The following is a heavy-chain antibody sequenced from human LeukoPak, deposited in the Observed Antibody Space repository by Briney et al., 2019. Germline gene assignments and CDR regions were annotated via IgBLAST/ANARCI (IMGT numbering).Heavy chain of an antibody. V-gene: IGHV3-23*01. CDR1: GFTFSSYA. D-gene: IGHD1-26*01. CDR2: ISGSGGST. CDR3: ARDSGSYPREYFQH. Sequence: GGSLRLSCAASGFTFSSYAMSRVRQAPGKGLEWVSAISGSGGSTYYADSVKGRFTISRDNSKNTLYLQMNSLRAEDTAAYYCARDSGSYPREYFQHWGQGTLVTVSS. J-gene: IGHJ1*01.